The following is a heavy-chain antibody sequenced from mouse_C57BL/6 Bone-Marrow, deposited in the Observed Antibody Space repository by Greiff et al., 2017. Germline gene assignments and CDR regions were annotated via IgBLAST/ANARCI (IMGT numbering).Heavy chain of an antibody. CDR1: GYTFTSYD. CDR3: AIGDYGSSFYGSYYFDY. J-gene: IGHJ2*01. Sequence: VKLQQSGAELAKPGASVKLSCKASGYTFTSYDINWVKQRPGQGLEWIGWIYPRDGSTKYNEKFKGKATLTVDTSSSTAYMELHSLTSEDSAVYFCAIGDYGSSFYGSYYFDYWGQGTTLTVSS. V-gene: IGHV1-85*01. CDR2: IYPRDGST. D-gene: IGHD1-1*01.